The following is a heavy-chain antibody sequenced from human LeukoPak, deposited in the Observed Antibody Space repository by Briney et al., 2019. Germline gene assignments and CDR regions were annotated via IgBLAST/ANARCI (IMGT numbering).Heavy chain of an antibody. V-gene: IGHV3-48*03. Sequence: GGSLRHSCAASGFTFSSYEMNWVRQAQGKGLEWVSYISSSGSTIYYADSVKGRFTISRDNAKNSLYLQMNSLRAEDTAVYYCARRDLLTGTFDYWGQGTLVTVSS. CDR1: GFTFSSYE. D-gene: IGHD1-20*01. CDR2: ISSSGSTI. CDR3: ARRDLLTGTFDY. J-gene: IGHJ4*02.